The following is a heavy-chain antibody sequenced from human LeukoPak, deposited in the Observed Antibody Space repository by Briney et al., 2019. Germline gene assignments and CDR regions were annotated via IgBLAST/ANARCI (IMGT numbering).Heavy chain of an antibody. J-gene: IGHJ6*03. D-gene: IGHD3-22*01. CDR3: ARGRQEISMILVVMTGVSYYLDV. V-gene: IGHV4-34*01. CDR2: INPSGST. CDR1: GGTFSGYY. Sequence: SETLSLTCAVYGGTFSGYYWTWIRQSPEKGLEWIGEINPSGSTYYNPSLKSRLTISGDTSKRQFSLRLTSVTAADTAVYYCARGRQEISMILVVMTGVSYYLDVWGKGTTVTVS.